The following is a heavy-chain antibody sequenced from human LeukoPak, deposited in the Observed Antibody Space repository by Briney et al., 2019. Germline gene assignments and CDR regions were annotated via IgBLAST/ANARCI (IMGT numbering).Heavy chain of an antibody. CDR1: GGSISSSSYY. J-gene: IGHJ4*02. D-gene: IGHD3-10*02. Sequence: SETLSLTCTVSGGSISSSSYYWGWIRQPPGKGLEWIGSIYYSGSTYYNPSLKSRVTISVDTSKNQFSLKLSSVTAADTAVYYCARIRWLRITMIGGYFDYWGQGTLVTVSS. CDR2: IYYSGST. CDR3: ARIRWLRITMIGGYFDY. V-gene: IGHV4-39*01.